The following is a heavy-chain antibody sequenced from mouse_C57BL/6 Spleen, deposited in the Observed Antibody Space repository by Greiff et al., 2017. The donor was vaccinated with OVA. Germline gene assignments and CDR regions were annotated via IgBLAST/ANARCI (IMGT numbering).Heavy chain of an antibody. D-gene: IGHD2-2*01. J-gene: IGHJ4*01. V-gene: IGHV1-52*01. CDR2: IDPSDSEP. Sequence: QVQLQQPGAELVRPGSSVKLSCKASGYTFTSYWMHWVKQRPIQGLEWIGNIDPSDSEPHYNQKFKDKATLTVDKSSSTAYMQLSSLTSEDSAVYYCARGLRRGYAMDYWGQGTSVTVSS. CDR1: GYTFTSYW. CDR3: ARGLRRGYAMDY.